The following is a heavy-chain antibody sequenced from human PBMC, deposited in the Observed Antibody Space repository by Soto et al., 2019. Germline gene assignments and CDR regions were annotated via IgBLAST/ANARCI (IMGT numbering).Heavy chain of an antibody. CDR1: GSSISSSCYY. CDR3: ARLTSRHWVDY. D-gene: IGHD3-16*01. Sequence: PSETLSLTGIVSGSSISSSCYYWGWIRQPPGKGLEWIASMYYNVGTYYNPSLKSRVTISVDKSANQFSLKLSSVTAADTAVYYCARLTSRHWVDYWGQGTLVTVSS. CDR2: MYYNVGT. J-gene: IGHJ4*02. V-gene: IGHV4-39*01.